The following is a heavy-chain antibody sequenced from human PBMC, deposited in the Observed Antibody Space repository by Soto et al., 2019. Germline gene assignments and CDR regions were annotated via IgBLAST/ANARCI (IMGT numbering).Heavy chain of an antibody. CDR3: ARSSGDTAMVSY. CDR1: GGSISSYY. D-gene: IGHD5-18*01. Sequence: SETLSLTCTVSGGSISSYYWSWIRQPPGKGLEWIGYIYYSGSTNYNPSLKSRVTISVDTSKNQFSLKLSSVTAADTAVDYCARSSGDTAMVSYWGQGTLVTVSS. J-gene: IGHJ4*02. V-gene: IGHV4-59*01. CDR2: IYYSGST.